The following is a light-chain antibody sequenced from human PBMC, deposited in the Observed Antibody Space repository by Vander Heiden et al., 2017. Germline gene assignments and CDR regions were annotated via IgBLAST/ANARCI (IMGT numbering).Light chain of an antibody. CDR3: QQSYSTPIT. V-gene: IGKV1-39*01. J-gene: IGKJ5*01. CDR1: QSISTY. Sequence: DIHMTHSPSSLSVSVGDRVTITCRASQSISTYLNWYQQKPGKAPKLLIYAASSLQSGVPSRFSGSGSGTDFTLTISSLQPEDFATYYCQQSYSTPITFGQGTQMDIK. CDR2: AAS.